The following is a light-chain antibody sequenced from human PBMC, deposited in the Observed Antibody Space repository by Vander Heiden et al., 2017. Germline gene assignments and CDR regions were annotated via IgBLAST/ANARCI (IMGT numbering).Light chain of an antibody. Sequence: IVLPQSPCTLSLSPGERPTLSCRTSLSVSSTYLAWYQQKRGQAPRLLIYGSSSRATGISARFSGSGSGTDFTLTISRLEPEDFAVYYCQQYGSSPYTFGQGTKVEIK. CDR2: GSS. J-gene: IGKJ2*01. CDR1: LSVSSTY. V-gene: IGKV3-20*01. CDR3: QQYGSSPYT.